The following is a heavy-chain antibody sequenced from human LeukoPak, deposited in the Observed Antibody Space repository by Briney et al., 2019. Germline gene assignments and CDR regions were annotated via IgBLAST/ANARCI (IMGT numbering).Heavy chain of an antibody. Sequence: ASVKVSCKASGGTFSSYGISWVRQAPGQGLEWMGWISAYNGNTNYAQKLQGRATMTTDTSTSTAYMELRSLRSDDTAVYYCARDYDFWSGYFNYYYYGMDVWGQGTTVTVSS. CDR2: ISAYNGNT. CDR3: ARDYDFWSGYFNYYYYGMDV. J-gene: IGHJ6*02. V-gene: IGHV1-18*01. D-gene: IGHD3-3*01. CDR1: GGTFSSYG.